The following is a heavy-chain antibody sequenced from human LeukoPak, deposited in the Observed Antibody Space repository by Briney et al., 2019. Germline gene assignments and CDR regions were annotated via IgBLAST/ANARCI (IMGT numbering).Heavy chain of an antibody. D-gene: IGHD3-22*01. J-gene: IGHJ5*02. Sequence: ASVKVSCKASGYTFTGYYMHWVRQAPGQGLEWMGWINPNSGGTNYAQKFQGRVTMTRDTSISTAYMELSRLRSDDTAVYYCARTHYYDSRDNWFDPWGQGTLVTVSS. CDR3: ARTHYYDSRDNWFDP. CDR1: GYTFTGYY. CDR2: INPNSGGT. V-gene: IGHV1-2*02.